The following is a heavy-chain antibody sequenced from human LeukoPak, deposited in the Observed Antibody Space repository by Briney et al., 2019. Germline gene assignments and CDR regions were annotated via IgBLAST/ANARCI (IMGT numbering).Heavy chain of an antibody. Sequence: PGRSLRLSCAASGFTFSSYAMHWVRQAPGKGLEWVAVISYDGSNQYYADSVKGRFTISRDNSKNTLSLQMDGLRPEDTAVYYCARLGNPSGYWDWGQGTLGTVSS. D-gene: IGHD3-22*01. J-gene: IGHJ4*02. CDR1: GFTFSSYA. CDR2: ISYDGSNQ. V-gene: IGHV3-30-3*01. CDR3: ARLGNPSGYWD.